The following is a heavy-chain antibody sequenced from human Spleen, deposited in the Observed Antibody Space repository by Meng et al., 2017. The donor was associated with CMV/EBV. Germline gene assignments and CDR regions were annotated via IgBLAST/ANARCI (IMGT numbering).Heavy chain of an antibody. V-gene: IGHV3-23*03. J-gene: IGHJ6*02. CDR3: ARLGSYTYYYGMDV. D-gene: IGHD1-26*01. CDR1: GFAFSTDA. CDR2: IYSGGSAT. Sequence: GESLKISCSASGFAFSTDAMTWVRQASGKGLEWVSVIYSGGSATYHADSVKGRFNISRDNSKNMVYLHMNSLRADDTARYYCARLGSYTYYYGMDVWGQGTTVTVSS.